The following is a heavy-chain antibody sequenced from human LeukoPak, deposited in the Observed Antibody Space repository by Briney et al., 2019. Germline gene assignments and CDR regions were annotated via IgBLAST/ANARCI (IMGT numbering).Heavy chain of an antibody. V-gene: IGHV1-18*01. CDR1: GYTFTTYG. CDR3: ARDWGRVSGSYYHYGMDV. J-gene: IGHJ6*02. CDR2: ISTYNGNT. D-gene: IGHD3-10*01. Sequence: ASVKVSCKASGYTFTTYGISWVRQAPGQGLEWMGWISTYNGNTTYAQELQGRVTMTTDTSTSTAYMELRSLRSDDTAMYYCARDWGRVSGSYYHYGMDVWGQGTTVTVSS.